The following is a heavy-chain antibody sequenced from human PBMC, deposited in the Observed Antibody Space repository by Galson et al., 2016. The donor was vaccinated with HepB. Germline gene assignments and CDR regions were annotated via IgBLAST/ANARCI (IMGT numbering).Heavy chain of an antibody. CDR2: MSYIGSKK. Sequence: SLRLSCAASGFTFSTYSMHWVRQAPGKGLEWVAVMSYIGSKKYFADSVKGRFSISRDNSKNILYLQMNSLRAEDTAVYYCARSRADFWSVGYYDYGMDVWGKGTTVTVSS. CDR3: ARSRADFWSVGYYDYGMDV. D-gene: IGHD3-3*01. J-gene: IGHJ6*04. V-gene: IGHV3-30-3*01. CDR1: GFTFSTYS.